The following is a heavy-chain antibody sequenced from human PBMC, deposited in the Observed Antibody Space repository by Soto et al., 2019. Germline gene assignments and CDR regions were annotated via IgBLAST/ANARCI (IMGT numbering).Heavy chain of an antibody. Sequence: QVQLVESGGGVVQPGRSLRLSCAASGFTFSSYAMHWVRQAPGKGLEWVAGISYDGSNKYYADSVKGRFTISRDNSKNTLYLQMNSLRAEDTAVYYCAREFKVGATRGFGYYYGMDVWGQGTTVTVSS. J-gene: IGHJ6*02. V-gene: IGHV3-30-3*01. CDR3: AREFKVGATRGFGYYYGMDV. CDR2: ISYDGSNK. D-gene: IGHD1-26*01. CDR1: GFTFSSYA.